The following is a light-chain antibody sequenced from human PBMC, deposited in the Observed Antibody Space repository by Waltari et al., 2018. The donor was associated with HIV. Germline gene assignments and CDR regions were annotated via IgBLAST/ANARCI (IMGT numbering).Light chain of an antibody. CDR3: QQAHSFSLT. CDR1: QPITNL. CDR2: SAS. V-gene: IGKV1-12*01. J-gene: IGKJ4*01. Sequence: DTHLTQSPSSVSASVGDRVTITCRASQPITNLLAWYQQKPGQASKLLIYSASNLQSGVPSRFTGTGSGTDFSLTINNLQPEDFATYYCQQAHSFSLTFGGGTKVEVK.